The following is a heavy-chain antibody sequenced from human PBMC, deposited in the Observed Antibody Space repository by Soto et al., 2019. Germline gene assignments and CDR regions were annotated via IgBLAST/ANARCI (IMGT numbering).Heavy chain of an antibody. Sequence: GASVKVSCKASGFTFSHSAMQWVRQARGQSLEWIGWIVVGSGNTNYAQKFQERVTISWDMSTNIAYMELSSLRSEDTAVYYCARGGPPIDYWGQGTLVTVSS. D-gene: IGHD3-16*01. CDR3: ARGGPPIDY. V-gene: IGHV1-58*02. CDR2: IVVGSGNT. J-gene: IGHJ4*02. CDR1: GFTFSHSA.